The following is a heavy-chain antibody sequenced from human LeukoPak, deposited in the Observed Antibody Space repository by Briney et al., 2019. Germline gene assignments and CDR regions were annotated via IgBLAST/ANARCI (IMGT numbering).Heavy chain of an antibody. CDR3: ARGRFHGDYYY. V-gene: IGHV1-8*01. Sequence: ASLKVSFKASGYTFTSYDINGVRQASAQGLEWMGWMNPNSGNTGYAQKFQGRVTMTRNTSISTAYMELSSLRSGDTAVYYCARGRFHGDYYYWGQGTLVTVSS. J-gene: IGHJ4*02. CDR2: MNPNSGNT. CDR1: GYTFTSYD. D-gene: IGHD4-17*01.